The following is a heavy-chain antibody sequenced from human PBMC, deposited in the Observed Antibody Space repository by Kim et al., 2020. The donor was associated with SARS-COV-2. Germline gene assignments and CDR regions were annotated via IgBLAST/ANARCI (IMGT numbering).Heavy chain of an antibody. D-gene: IGHD3-10*01. Sequence: GGSLRLSCAASGFTFGDYAMHWVRQAPGKGLEWVSGISWNSGSIGYADSVKGRFTISRDNAKNSLYLQMNSLRAEDTALYYCAKGNVWGVIRYYFDYWGQGTLVTVSS. J-gene: IGHJ4*02. CDR2: ISWNSGSI. V-gene: IGHV3-9*01. CDR1: GFTFGDYA. CDR3: AKGNVWGVIRYYFDY.